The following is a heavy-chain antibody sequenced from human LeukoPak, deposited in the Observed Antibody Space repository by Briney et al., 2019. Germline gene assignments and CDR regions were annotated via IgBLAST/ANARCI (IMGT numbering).Heavy chain of an antibody. J-gene: IGHJ4*02. Sequence: PGGSLRLSCAASGFTFSSYSMNWVRQAPGKGLEWVSSISSSSSYIYYADSVKGRFTISRDNAKNSLYLQMNSLRAEDTAVYYCAKDPNDYDSSGYYSNDYWGQGTLVTVSS. D-gene: IGHD3-22*01. CDR1: GFTFSSYS. CDR3: AKDPNDYDSSGYYSNDY. V-gene: IGHV3-21*04. CDR2: ISSSSSYI.